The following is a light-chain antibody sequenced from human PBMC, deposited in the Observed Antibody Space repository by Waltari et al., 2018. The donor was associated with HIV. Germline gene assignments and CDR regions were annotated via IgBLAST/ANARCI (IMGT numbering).Light chain of an antibody. Sequence: QSALTQPASVSGSPGQSITISCTGTSSDVGSYNLVSWYQQHPGKAPKLMIYEGSKRPSGVSKRFSGSKSDNTASLTISGLQAEDEADYYCCSYAGSSTLVVFGGGTKLTVL. CDR1: SSDVGSYNL. V-gene: IGLV2-23*01. CDR2: EGS. J-gene: IGLJ2*01. CDR3: CSYAGSSTLVV.